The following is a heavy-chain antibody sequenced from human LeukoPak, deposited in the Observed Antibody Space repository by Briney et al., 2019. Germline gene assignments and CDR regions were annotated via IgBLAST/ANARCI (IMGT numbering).Heavy chain of an antibody. D-gene: IGHD6-13*01. J-gene: IGHJ4*02. CDR3: AKDDIAAAGTDFFDY. CDR2: ISYDGTNK. Sequence: GGSLRLSCAASGFAFSSYAMHWVRQAPGKGLEWVALISYDGTNKYYADSVKGRFTISRDNSKNTLYPQMNSLRAEDTAVYYCAKDDIAAAGTDFFDYWGQGTLVTVSS. V-gene: IGHV3-30*04. CDR1: GFAFSSYA.